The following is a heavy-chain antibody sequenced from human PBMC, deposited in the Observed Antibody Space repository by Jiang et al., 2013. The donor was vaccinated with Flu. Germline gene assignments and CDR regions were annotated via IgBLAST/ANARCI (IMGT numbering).Heavy chain of an antibody. V-gene: IGHV4-31*01. CDR2: IYYSGST. Sequence: PGLVKPSQTLSLTCTVSGGSISSGDYYWSWVRQHPGKGLEWIGYIYYSGSTYYNPSLKSLVTISVDTSKNQFSLKLSSVTAADTAVYYCARVGKGDDFWSGCDYWGQGTLVTVSS. CDR3: ARVGKGDDFWSGCDY. D-gene: IGHD3-3*01. J-gene: IGHJ4*02. CDR1: GGSISSGDYY.